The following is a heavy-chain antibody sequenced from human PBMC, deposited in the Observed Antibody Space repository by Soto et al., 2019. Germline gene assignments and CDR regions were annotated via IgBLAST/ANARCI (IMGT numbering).Heavy chain of an antibody. Sequence: GGSLRLSCAASGFTVSNNYMSWVRQAPGKGLEWVSLIYSDGNTYYADSVKGRFTISRDYFKNTLYLQMNNLRAEDTAVYYCVRDPPFDPGIWSHGTLLTVSS. CDR2: IYSDGNT. V-gene: IGHV3-66*01. D-gene: IGHD6-13*01. CDR1: GFTVSNNY. CDR3: VRDPPFDPGI. J-gene: IGHJ4*01.